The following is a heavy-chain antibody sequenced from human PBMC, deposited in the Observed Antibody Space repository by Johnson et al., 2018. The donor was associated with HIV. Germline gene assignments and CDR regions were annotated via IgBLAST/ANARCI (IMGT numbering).Heavy chain of an antibody. Sequence: QVQLVESGGGVVRPGGSLRLSCAASGFSFSDYYMSWIRQAPGKGPEWVSYISSSGSTVYYADSVKGRFTISRDNAKNSLYLQMNSLRAEDTALYYCAKSSSAYAFDIWGQGTMVTVSS. CDR1: GFSFSDYY. CDR3: AKSSSAYAFDI. CDR2: ISSSGSTV. J-gene: IGHJ3*02. D-gene: IGHD6-13*01. V-gene: IGHV3-11*01.